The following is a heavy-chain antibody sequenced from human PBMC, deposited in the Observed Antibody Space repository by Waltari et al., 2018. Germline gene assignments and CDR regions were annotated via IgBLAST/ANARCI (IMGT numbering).Heavy chain of an antibody. CDR3: AKDLTGWGAFDI. Sequence: EVQLLESGGGLVQPVGSLRLSCTSSGITFSNEDMNWVRQAPGRGLEWVSLLSGSAALTDYADSVKGRFIIARENSKNTLFLQMNSLRAEDTAIYYCAKDLTGWGAFDIWGQGTMVTVSS. J-gene: IGHJ3*02. D-gene: IGHD1-20*01. V-gene: IGHV3-23*01. CDR2: LSGSAALT. CDR1: GITFSNED.